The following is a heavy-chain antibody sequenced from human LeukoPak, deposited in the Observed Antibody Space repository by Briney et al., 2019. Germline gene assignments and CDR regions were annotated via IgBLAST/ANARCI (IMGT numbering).Heavy chain of an antibody. CDR2: INPNSGGT. V-gene: IGHV1-2*02. J-gene: IGHJ4*02. D-gene: IGHD1-26*01. Sequence: GASVKVSCKASGYTFTGYYMHWVRQAPGQGLEWMGWINPNSGGTNYAQKFQGRVTMTRDTSISTAYMELSRLRSDDTAVYYCAREMGATISRRPYFDYWGQGTLVTASS. CDR1: GYTFTGYY. CDR3: AREMGATISRRPYFDY.